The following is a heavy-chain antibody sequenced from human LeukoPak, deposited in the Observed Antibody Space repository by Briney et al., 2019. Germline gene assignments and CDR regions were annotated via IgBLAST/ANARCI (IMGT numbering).Heavy chain of an antibody. Sequence: PGGSLRLSCAASGFTFSNYAIHWVRQAPGKGLEWVAVISYDGDNKYYADSVKGRFTISRDNSKNTLFLQMDSLRAEDTAVYYCARRFDIWGQGTMVTVSS. CDR2: ISYDGDNK. J-gene: IGHJ3*02. CDR3: ARRFDI. V-gene: IGHV3-30*03. CDR1: GFTFSNYA.